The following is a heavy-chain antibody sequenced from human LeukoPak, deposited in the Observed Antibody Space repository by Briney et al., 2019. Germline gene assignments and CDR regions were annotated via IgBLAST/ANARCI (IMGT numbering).Heavy chain of an antibody. V-gene: IGHV1-69*13. CDR1: GYTFTGYY. CDR3: ARGIRTGFGESSDAFDI. D-gene: IGHD3-10*01. CDR2: IIPIFGTA. J-gene: IGHJ3*02. Sequence: ASVKVSCKASGYTFTGYYMHWVRQAPGQGLEWMGWIIPIFGTANYAQKFQGRVTITADESTSTAYMELSSLRSEDTAVYYCARGIRTGFGESSDAFDIWGQGTMVTVSS.